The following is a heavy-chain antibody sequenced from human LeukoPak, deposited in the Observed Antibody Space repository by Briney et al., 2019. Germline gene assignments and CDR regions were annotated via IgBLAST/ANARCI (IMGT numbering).Heavy chain of an antibody. CDR2: ISASGGSV. CDR1: GFTFSTYA. J-gene: IGHJ5*02. D-gene: IGHD3/OR15-3a*01. V-gene: IGHV3-23*01. CDR3: ATNDFNNWFDP. Sequence: PGGSLRLSCAASGFTFSTYAMSWVRQAPEKGLEWVSGISASGGSVSYADSVKGRFTISRGNSKNTLYPQMNSLRAEDTAMYYCATNDFNNWFDPWGQGTLVTVSS.